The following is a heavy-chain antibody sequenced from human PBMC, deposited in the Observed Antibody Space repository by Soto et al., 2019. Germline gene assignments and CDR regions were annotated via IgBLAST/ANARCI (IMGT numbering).Heavy chain of an antibody. V-gene: IGHV1-18*01. J-gene: IGHJ4*02. CDR1: GYTFTSYG. CDR2: ISAYNGNK. Sequence: QVQLVQSGAEVKKPGASVKVSCKASGYTFTSYGISWVRQAPGQGLEWMGWISAYNGNKNYAQKLQGRGTMTTDTSXCTAYMELRSLRSDDTAVYYCASSLLVGYGLEGESDWGQGTLVTVSS. CDR3: ASSLLVGYGLEGESD. D-gene: IGHD5-18*01.